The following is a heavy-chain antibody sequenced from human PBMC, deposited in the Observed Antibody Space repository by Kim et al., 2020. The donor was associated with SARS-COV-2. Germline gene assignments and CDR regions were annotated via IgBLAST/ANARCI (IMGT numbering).Heavy chain of an antibody. V-gene: IGHV1-69*13. CDR2: IIPIFGTL. Sequence: SVKVSCKASGGTFSRYTISWVRQAPGQGLEWMGGIIPIFGTLTYAHKFQGRVTITADESTNTADMELSSLRSEDTAVYYCTTEGHYYGSETYHLGYWGQ. CDR3: TTEGHYYGSETYHLGY. CDR1: GGTFSRYT. D-gene: IGHD3-10*01. J-gene: IGHJ4*02.